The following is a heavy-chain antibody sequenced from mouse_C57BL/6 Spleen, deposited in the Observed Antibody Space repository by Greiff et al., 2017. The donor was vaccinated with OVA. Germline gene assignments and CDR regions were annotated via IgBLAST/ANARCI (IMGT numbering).Heavy chain of an antibody. V-gene: IGHV5-9-1*02. CDR2: ISSGGDYI. CDR3: TRGGGSSHWYFDV. CDR1: GFTFSSYA. Sequence: EVKVVESGEGLVKPGGSLKLSCAASGFTFSSYAMSWVRQTPEKRLEWVAYISSGGDYIYYADTVKGRFTISRDNARNTLYLQMSSLKSEDTAMYYCTRGGGSSHWYFDVWGTGTTVTVSS. J-gene: IGHJ1*03. D-gene: IGHD1-1*01.